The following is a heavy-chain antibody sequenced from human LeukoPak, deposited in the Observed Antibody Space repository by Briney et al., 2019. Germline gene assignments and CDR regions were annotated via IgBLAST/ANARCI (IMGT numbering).Heavy chain of an antibody. CDR3: ARLALGHYFDY. CDR2: IYYSGST. Sequence: IGSIYYSGSTYYNPSLKSRFTISVDTSKNQFSLKLSSVTAADTAVYYCARLALGHYFDYWGQGTLVTVSS. J-gene: IGHJ4*02. V-gene: IGHV4-39*01. D-gene: IGHD3-10*01.